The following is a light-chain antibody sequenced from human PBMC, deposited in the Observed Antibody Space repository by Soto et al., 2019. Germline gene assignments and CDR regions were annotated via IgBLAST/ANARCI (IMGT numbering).Light chain of an antibody. CDR3: CSYTTSNTRQIV. V-gene: IGLV2-14*01. Sequence: QSALTQPPSASGSPGQSVTISCTGTSSDVGGYNYVSWYQHHPGKAPKLMIYEVSNRPSGVSNRFSGSKSGNTASLTISGLQPEDEADYYCCSYTTSNTRQIVFGTGTKVTVL. CDR2: EVS. J-gene: IGLJ1*01. CDR1: SSDVGGYNY.